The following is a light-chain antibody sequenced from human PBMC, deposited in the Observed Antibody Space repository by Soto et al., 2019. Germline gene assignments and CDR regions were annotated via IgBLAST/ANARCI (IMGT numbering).Light chain of an antibody. CDR2: DTS. CDR3: QQYGSSPFT. J-gene: IGKJ3*01. Sequence: EIVLTQSPATLSLSPGERATLSCGASQSVGSTNLAWYQQKPGLAPRLLIYDTSSRATGIPDRFSGSGSGTDFTLTISRLEPVDFAVYHCQQYGSSPFTFGPGTKVDI. V-gene: IGKV3D-20*01. CDR1: QSVGSTN.